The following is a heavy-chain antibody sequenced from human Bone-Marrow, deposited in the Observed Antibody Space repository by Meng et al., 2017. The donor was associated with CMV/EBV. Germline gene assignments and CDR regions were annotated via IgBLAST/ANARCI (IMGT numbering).Heavy chain of an antibody. D-gene: IGHD2-2*01. CDR3: AKGARCSSTSCSPYGLFDY. V-gene: IGHV3-23*01. CDR1: GFTFSSYA. CDR2: ISGSGGST. J-gene: IGHJ4*02. Sequence: GESLKISCAASGFTFSSYAMSWVRQAPGKGLEWVSAISGSGGSTYYADSVKGRFTISRDNSKNTLYLQMNSLRAEDTAVYYCAKGARCSSTSCSPYGLFDYWGQGTLVTVSS.